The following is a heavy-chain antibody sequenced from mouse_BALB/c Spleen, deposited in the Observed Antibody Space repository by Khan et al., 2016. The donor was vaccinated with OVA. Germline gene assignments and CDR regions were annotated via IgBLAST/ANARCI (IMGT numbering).Heavy chain of an antibody. D-gene: IGHD3-3*01. V-gene: IGHV1-18*01. CDR3: TRDAGRY. CDR2: INPKNGGT. J-gene: IGHJ4*01. Sequence: EVQLQQSGPELVKPGASVKISCKTSGYTFPEYTVHWVKQSLGKSLDWIGVINPKNGGTAYNQKFKGKATLTVDKSSSTAYMEFRSLTSEDSAVYSCTRDAGRYWCQGPSVTVAS. CDR1: GYTFPEYT.